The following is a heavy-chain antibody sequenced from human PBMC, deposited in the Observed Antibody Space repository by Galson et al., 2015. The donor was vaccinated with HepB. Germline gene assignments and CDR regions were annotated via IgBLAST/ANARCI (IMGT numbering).Heavy chain of an antibody. J-gene: IGHJ4*02. V-gene: IGHV1-18*01. D-gene: IGHD6-13*01. CDR3: ARGPVRGTAAAATPFEY. Sequence: SVKVSCKASGYTFTSYGISWVRQAPGQGLEWMGWISTYNGNTNYAQKLQGGVTMTTDTSTSTVYMELSSLRSDDTAVYYCARGPVRGTAAAATPFEYWGQGTLVTVSS. CDR2: ISTYNGNT. CDR1: GYTFTSYG.